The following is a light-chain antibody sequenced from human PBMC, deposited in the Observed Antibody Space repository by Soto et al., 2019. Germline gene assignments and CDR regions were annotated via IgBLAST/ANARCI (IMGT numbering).Light chain of an antibody. CDR3: CSYAGSSTWV. J-gene: IGLJ3*02. CDR2: DVN. Sequence: CTGTSSDVGSYNLVSWYQQHPGKAPKLVIYDVNKRPSGVSNRFSGSKSGNTASLTISGLQAEDEADYYCCSYAGSSTWVFGGGTKLTVL. CDR1: SSDVGSYNL. V-gene: IGLV2-23*02.